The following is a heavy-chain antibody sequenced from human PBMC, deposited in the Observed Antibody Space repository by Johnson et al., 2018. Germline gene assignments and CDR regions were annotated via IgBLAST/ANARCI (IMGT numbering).Heavy chain of an antibody. V-gene: IGHV3-48*01. D-gene: IGHD3-10*01. CDR3: ASRRGSGSYVHYYYYMDV. Sequence: VQSGGSLRLSCAASGFTFSSYSMNWVRQAPGKGLEWVSYISSSSSTIYYADSVKGRFTISRDNAKNSLYLQMNSLRAEDTAVYYCASRRGSGSYVHYYYYMDVWGKGTTVTVSS. CDR1: GFTFSSYS. CDR2: ISSSSSTI. J-gene: IGHJ6*03.